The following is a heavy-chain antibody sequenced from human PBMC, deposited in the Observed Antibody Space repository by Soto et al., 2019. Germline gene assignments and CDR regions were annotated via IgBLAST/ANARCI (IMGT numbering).Heavy chain of an antibody. V-gene: IGHV4-39*01. CDR1: GGSISSSSYY. Sequence: PSETLSLTCTVSGGSISSSSYYWGWIRQPPGKGLEWIGSIYYSGSTYYNPSLKSRVTISVDTSKNQFSLKLSSVTAADTAVYYCARALRDGCTNGVCYTGRGYFDYWGQGTLVTVSS. CDR3: ARALRDGCTNGVCYTGRGYFDY. J-gene: IGHJ4*02. D-gene: IGHD2-8*01. CDR2: IYYSGST.